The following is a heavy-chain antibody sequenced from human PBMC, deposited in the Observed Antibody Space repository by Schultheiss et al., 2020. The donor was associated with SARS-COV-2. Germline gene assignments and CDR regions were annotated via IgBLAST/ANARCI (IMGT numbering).Heavy chain of an antibody. CDR3: ARGRVSAIDYYYYMDV. Sequence: GGSLRLSCGASGFTFSDYWMNWVRQAPGKGLEWVSAISGSGGSTYYADSVKGRFTISRDNAKNSLYLQMNSLRAEDTAVYYCARGRVSAIDYYYYMDVWGKGTTVTVSS. D-gene: IGHD2-8*01. CDR2: ISGSGGST. V-gene: IGHV3-21*01. CDR1: GFTFSDYW. J-gene: IGHJ6*03.